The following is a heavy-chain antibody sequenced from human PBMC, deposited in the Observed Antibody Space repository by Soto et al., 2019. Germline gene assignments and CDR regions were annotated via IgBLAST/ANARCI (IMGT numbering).Heavy chain of an antibody. V-gene: IGHV3-23*01. D-gene: IGHD6-6*01. CDR2: ISGSGGST. J-gene: IGHJ6*02. CDR1: GFTFSSYA. CDR3: ARARGAARPDRYYYGMDV. Sequence: EVQLLESGGGLVQPGGSLRLSCAASGFTFSSYAMSWVRQAPGKGLEWASAISGSGGSTYYADSVKGRFTISRDNSKNTLYLQMNSLRAEDTAVYYCARARGAARPDRYYYGMDVWGQGTTVTVSS.